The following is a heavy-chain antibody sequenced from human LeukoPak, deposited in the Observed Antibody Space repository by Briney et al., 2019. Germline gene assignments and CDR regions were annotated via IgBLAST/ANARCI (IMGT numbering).Heavy chain of an antibody. V-gene: IGHV3-23*01. CDR2: ISGGGGTT. J-gene: IGHJ4*02. CDR1: GFTFGSYA. D-gene: IGHD3-10*01. Sequence: PGGSLRLSCVVSGFTFGSYAMSWVRQAPGKGLEWVTVISGGGGTTYYADSVKGRFTISRDNSKNMLYLQMTSLRAEDTAVYNCAKNGDYYGSGSLDYWGQGTLVTVSS. CDR3: AKNGDYYGSGSLDY.